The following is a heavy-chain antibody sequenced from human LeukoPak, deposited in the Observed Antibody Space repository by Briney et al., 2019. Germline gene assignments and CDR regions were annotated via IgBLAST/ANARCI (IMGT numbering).Heavy chain of an antibody. CDR3: AKAGFRVAFGAVTVQQRHYFDY. Sequence: GASVKVSCKASGYTFTSYGISWVRQAPGQGLEWLGWISVYNGHTNYAQKLQGRVTMTTDTSTTTAYMELRTLRSDDTAVYYCAKAGFRVAFGAVTVQQRHYFDYWGQGTLVTVSS. CDR1: GYTFTSYG. CDR2: ISVYNGHT. J-gene: IGHJ4*02. D-gene: IGHD3-16*02. V-gene: IGHV1-18*01.